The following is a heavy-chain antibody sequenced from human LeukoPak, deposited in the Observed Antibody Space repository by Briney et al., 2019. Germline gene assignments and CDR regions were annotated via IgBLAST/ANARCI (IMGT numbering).Heavy chain of an antibody. Sequence: PGGSLRLSCSASGFTFNSYVMHWVRQAPGKGLEWVSVISGSGGITYYADSVKGRFTISRDNSKNTLYLQMNSLRAEDTAIYYCAKAHTLCSSTSCYFDYWGQGTLVTVSS. V-gene: IGHV3-23*01. CDR1: GFTFNSYV. CDR3: AKAHTLCSSTSCYFDY. J-gene: IGHJ4*02. D-gene: IGHD2-2*01. CDR2: ISGSGGIT.